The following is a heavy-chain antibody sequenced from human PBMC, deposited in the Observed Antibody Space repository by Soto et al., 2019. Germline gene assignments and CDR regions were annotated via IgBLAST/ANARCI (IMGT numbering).Heavy chain of an antibody. V-gene: IGHV4-39*01. CDR3: ARRSIMITFGGVIVIPYGFDY. CDR1: GGSISSSSYY. Sequence: PSETLSLTCTVSGGSISSSSYYWGWIRQPPGKGLEWIGSIYYSGSTYYNPSLKSRVTISVDTSKNQFSLKLSSVTAADTAVYYCARRSIMITFGGVIVIPYGFDYWGQGTLVTVSS. J-gene: IGHJ4*02. CDR2: IYYSGST. D-gene: IGHD3-16*02.